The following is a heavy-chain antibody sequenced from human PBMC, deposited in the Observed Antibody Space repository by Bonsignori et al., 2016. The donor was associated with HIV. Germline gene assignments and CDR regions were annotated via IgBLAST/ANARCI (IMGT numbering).Heavy chain of an antibody. CDR2: IYTSGST. CDR1: GGSISSGSYY. J-gene: IGHJ6*03. D-gene: IGHD4-11*01. V-gene: IGHV4-61*02. Sequence: SETLSLTCTVSGGSISSGSYYWSWIRQPAGKGLEWIGRIYTSGSTNYNPSLKSRVTISVDTSKNQFSLKLSSVTAADTAVYYCARGVIGDYRGFYYYYYMDVWGKGTTVTVSS. CDR3: ARGVIGDYRGFYYYYYMDV.